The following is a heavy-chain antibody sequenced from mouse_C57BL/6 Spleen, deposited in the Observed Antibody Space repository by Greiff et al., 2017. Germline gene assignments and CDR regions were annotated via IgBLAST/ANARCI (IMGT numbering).Heavy chain of an antibody. V-gene: IGHV14-4*01. CDR2: IDPENGAT. Sequence: EVQLQQSGAELVRPGASVKLSCTASGFNIKDDYMHWVKQRPEQGLEWIGWIDPENGATEYASKFQGKATITADTSSNTAYLQLSSLTSEDTAVYYCTTGSNYLADWGQGTLVTVSA. CDR3: TTGSNYLAD. D-gene: IGHD2-5*01. J-gene: IGHJ3*01. CDR1: GFNIKDDY.